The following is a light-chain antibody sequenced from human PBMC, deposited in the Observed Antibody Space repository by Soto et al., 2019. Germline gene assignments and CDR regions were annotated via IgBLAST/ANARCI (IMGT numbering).Light chain of an antibody. J-gene: IGLJ1*01. Sequence: ALTQPASVSGSPGQSITISCTGTSSDVGAYDYVSWYQQHPDKAPKLMIYEVSNRPSGVSNRFSGSKSVNTATLTITGLQAEDEADYYCSSYTSSSTRVFGTGTKVTVL. CDR3: SSYTSSSTRV. CDR2: EVS. V-gene: IGLV2-14*03. CDR1: SSDVGAYDY.